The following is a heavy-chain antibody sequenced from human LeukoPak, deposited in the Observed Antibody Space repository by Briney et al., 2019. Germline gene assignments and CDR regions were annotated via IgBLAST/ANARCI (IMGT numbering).Heavy chain of an antibody. J-gene: IGHJ4*02. CDR3: ATGYCSGGSCYSD. D-gene: IGHD2-15*01. CDR1: GFTFSSYA. V-gene: IGHV3-23*01. CDR2: ISGSGGST. Sequence: PGGSLRLSCAASGFTFSSYAMSWVRQAPGKGLEWVSAISGSGGSTYYADSVKGRFTISRDNSKNTLYLQMNSLRAEDTAVHYCATGYCSGGSCYSDWGQGTLVTVSS.